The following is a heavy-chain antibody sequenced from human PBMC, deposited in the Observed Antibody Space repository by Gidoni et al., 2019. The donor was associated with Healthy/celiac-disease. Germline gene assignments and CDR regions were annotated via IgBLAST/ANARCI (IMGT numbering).Heavy chain of an antibody. CDR1: GLTCSSYA. CDR3: AKGPKENYDILTGYYFDFSRGAGFDY. CDR2: ISGSGGST. J-gene: IGHJ4*02. D-gene: IGHD3-9*01. V-gene: IGHV3-23*01. Sequence: EVQLLESGGGLVQPGGSLRLSCAASGLTCSSYAMSWVRQAPGKGLEWVSAISGSGGSTYYADSVKGRFTISIDNSKNTLYLQMNSLRAEDTAVYYCAKGPKENYDILTGYYFDFSRGAGFDYWGQGTLVTVSS.